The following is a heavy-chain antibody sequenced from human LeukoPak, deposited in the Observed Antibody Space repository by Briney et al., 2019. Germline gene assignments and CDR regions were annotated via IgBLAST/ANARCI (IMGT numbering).Heavy chain of an antibody. CDR3: ARSVAVAGTGFDY. CDR2: MDPNSGNT. CDR1: GYTFTSYD. V-gene: IGHV1-8*01. D-gene: IGHD6-19*01. J-gene: IGHJ4*02. Sequence: ASVKVSCKASGYTFTSYDINWVRQATGQGLEWMGWMDPNSGNTGYAQKFQGRVTMTRNTSISTAYMELSSLRSEDTAVYYCARSVAVAGTGFDYWGQGTLVTVSS.